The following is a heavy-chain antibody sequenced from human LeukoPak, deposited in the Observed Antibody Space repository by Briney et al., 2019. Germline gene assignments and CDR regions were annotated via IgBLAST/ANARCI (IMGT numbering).Heavy chain of an antibody. D-gene: IGHD3-10*01. CDR2: IWYDGSNK. J-gene: IGHJ4*02. V-gene: IGHV3-33*01. Sequence: PGGSLRLSCAASGFTFSSYGMHWVRQAPGKGLEWVAVIWYDGSNKYYADSVKGRFTISRDNSKNTLYLQMNNLRAEDTAVYYCARDEVESYSGSGSYQDYWGQGTLVTVSS. CDR1: GFTFSSYG. CDR3: ARDEVESYSGSGSYQDY.